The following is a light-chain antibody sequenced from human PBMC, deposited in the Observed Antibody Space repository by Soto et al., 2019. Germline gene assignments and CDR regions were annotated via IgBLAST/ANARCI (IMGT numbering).Light chain of an antibody. CDR2: EVN. CDR1: SSDVGTYTL. Sequence: QSALAQPASVSGSPGQSITISCTGTSSDVGTYTLVSWYQQHPGKAPKLVIYEVNKRPAGVSKRFSGSKSGDTASLTISGLQAEDEADYYCSSYAGAITFYVLGTGTKVTV. V-gene: IGLV2-23*02. CDR3: SSYAGAITFYV. J-gene: IGLJ1*01.